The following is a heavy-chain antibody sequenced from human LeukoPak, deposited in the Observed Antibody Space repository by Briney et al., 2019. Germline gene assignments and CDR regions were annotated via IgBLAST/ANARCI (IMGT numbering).Heavy chain of an antibody. CDR3: AKDILRWSFDS. D-gene: IGHD2-21*01. Sequence: GGSLRLSCAASGFTFSRNAMAWVRQAPGKGLEWVAGIGSDANTHYADSVRGRITISRDNSKNTVSLQMSSLRAEDTAVYYCAKDILRWSFDSWDQGILVTVSS. J-gene: IGHJ4*02. CDR1: GFTFSRNA. V-gene: IGHV3-23*01. CDR2: IGSDANT.